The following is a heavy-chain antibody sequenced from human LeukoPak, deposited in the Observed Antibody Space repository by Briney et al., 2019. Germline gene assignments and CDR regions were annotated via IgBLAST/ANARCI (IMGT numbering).Heavy chain of an antibody. V-gene: IGHV4-61*03. CDR3: ARGGYDFWSGYGKFDY. Sequence: SETLSLTCTVSGDSVSNGNYYWSWLRQPPGKALEWIGYIYYTGKTYYNPSLEGRVTILVDTSRNHFSVKLSSVTAADTAVYYCARGGYDFWSGYGKFDYWGQGTLVTVSS. CDR1: GDSVSNGNYY. CDR2: IYYTGKT. J-gene: IGHJ4*02. D-gene: IGHD3-3*01.